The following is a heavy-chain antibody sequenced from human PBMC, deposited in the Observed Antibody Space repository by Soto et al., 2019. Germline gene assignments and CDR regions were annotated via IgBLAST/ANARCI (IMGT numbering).Heavy chain of an antibody. CDR1: GGSVSPYY. V-gene: IGHV4-59*02. D-gene: IGHD2-2*01. CDR2: IRYSGST. CDR3: AKGGTSSLPFDY. Sequence: QVQLQESGPGLVKPSETLSLTCTVSGGSVSPYYWSWIRQSPGKGLEWIGNIRYSGSTDYNPSLKSRVTISIDTSTNQFSLKLTSVTAADTAVYYWAKGGTSSLPFDYWGQGTLVTVSS. J-gene: IGHJ4*02.